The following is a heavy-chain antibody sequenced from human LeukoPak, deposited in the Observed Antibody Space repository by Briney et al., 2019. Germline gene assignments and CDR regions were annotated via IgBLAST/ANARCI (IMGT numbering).Heavy chain of an antibody. CDR3: ARDGYDSSGYYYYFDY. CDR1: GGSISSYY. CDR2: VHYSVGT. Sequence: PSETLSLTCTVFGGSISSYYWTWIRQPPGKGLEWIGYVHYSVGTNYNPSLKSRVTMSVDTSKNQFSLKLSSVTAADTAVYYCARDGYDSSGYYYYFDYWGQGTLVTVSS. D-gene: IGHD3-22*01. J-gene: IGHJ4*02. V-gene: IGHV4-59*12.